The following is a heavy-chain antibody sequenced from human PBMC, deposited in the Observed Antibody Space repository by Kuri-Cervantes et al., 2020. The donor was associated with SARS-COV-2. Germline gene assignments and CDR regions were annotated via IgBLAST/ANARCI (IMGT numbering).Heavy chain of an antibody. Sequence: GGSLRLSCAASGFTFTTYAMRWVRQAPRKGLEWVSSISSSSSYIYYADSVKGRFTISRDNAKNSLYLQMNSLRAEDTALYYCAREGHYDFWSGYYEGYWFDPWGQGTLVTVSS. CDR1: GFTFTTYA. V-gene: IGHV3-21*04. CDR3: AREGHYDFWSGYYEGYWFDP. CDR2: ISSSSSYI. J-gene: IGHJ5*02. D-gene: IGHD3-3*01.